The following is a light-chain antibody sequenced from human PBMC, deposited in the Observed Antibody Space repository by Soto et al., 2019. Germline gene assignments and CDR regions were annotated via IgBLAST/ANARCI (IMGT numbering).Light chain of an antibody. CDR3: QLYGNYWT. Sequence: DIQMTQSPSTLSASVGDRVTITCRAGRSVSTWLAWYQQKPGKAPKLLIYKASTLDSGVPSRFSCSGSGTECTLTMTRQQRDDFAPYYCQLYGNYWTFGQATTVEI. CDR1: RSVSTW. V-gene: IGKV1-5*03. J-gene: IGKJ1*01. CDR2: KAS.